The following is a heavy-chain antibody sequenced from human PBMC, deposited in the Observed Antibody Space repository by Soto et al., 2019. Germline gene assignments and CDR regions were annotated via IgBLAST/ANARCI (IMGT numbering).Heavy chain of an antibody. J-gene: IGHJ6*02. CDR1: GYRFTTYW. V-gene: IGHV5-51*01. Sequence: EAVKITWQGSGYRFTTYWSGWVRKMPGKGLEWMGIIYPGDSDTRYSPSFQGQVTISADKSISTAYLQWSSLKASDTAMYYCARPALVGATNAYYYYGMDVWGQGTTVTVSS. CDR2: IYPGDSDT. D-gene: IGHD1-26*01. CDR3: ARPALVGATNAYYYYGMDV.